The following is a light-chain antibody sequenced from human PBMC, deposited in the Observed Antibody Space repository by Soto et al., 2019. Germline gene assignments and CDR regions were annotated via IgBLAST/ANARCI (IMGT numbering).Light chain of an antibody. J-gene: IGKJ4*01. Sequence: EIVLTQSPGTLSLSPGERATLSCRASQSVSSSFLAWYQQKPGQAPRLLIYGASSRATGIPDRFSGSGSGTDFTITISRLETADVAVYYCQQYGSSPLTFGGGTKVEIK. CDR3: QQYGSSPLT. CDR2: GAS. V-gene: IGKV3-20*01. CDR1: QSVSSSF.